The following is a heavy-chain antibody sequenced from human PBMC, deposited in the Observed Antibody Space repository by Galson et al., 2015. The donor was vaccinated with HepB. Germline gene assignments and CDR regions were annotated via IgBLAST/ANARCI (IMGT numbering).Heavy chain of an antibody. V-gene: IGHV3-30*18. CDR1: GFSFSSFG. CDR2: ISANCAGK. Sequence: SLRLSCAASGFSFSSFGMHWVRQAPDKGLEWVAIISANCAGKYYADSVKGRFTISRDNSKNTVYLQMDSLRAEDTAVYYCAKRGDHYNGDGYYAPFDQWGQGTLVTVSS. CDR3: AKRGDHYNGDGYYAPFDQ. D-gene: IGHD3-3*01. J-gene: IGHJ4*02.